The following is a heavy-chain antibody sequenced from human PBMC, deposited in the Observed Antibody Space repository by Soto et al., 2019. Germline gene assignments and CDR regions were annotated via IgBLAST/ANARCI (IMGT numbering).Heavy chain of an antibody. CDR3: ARDRGGSQTPYYYGMDV. CDR1: GGSISSSSYY. CDR2: IYYSGST. Sequence: QLQLQESGPGLVKPSETLSLTCTVSGGSISSSSYYWGWIRQPPGKGLEWIGSIYYSGSTYYNPSLKRRVTISVDTSKNQFSLKLSSVTAADTAVYYCARDRGGSQTPYYYGMDVWGQGNTVTVSS. D-gene: IGHD1-26*01. J-gene: IGHJ6*02. V-gene: IGHV4-39*02.